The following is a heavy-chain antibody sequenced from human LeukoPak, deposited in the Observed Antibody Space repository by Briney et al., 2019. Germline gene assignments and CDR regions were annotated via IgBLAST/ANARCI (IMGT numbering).Heavy chain of an antibody. V-gene: IGHV3-30-3*01. J-gene: IGHJ6*04. CDR1: GFTFSNYA. Sequence: GGSLRPSCAASGFTFSNYAMHWVRQAPGKGLEWVAYMSFDGTNKYYADSVRGRITLSRDNSKNTLSLQLSSLRTEDTAQYHRETDKRVARAPGNYYYYYYGMDVWGEGTTVTVSS. D-gene: IGHD3-9*01. CDR3: ETDKRVARAPGNYYYYYYGMDV. CDR2: MSFDGTNK.